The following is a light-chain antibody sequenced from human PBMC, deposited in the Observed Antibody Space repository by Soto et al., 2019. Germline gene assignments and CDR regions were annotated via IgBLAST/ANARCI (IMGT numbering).Light chain of an antibody. Sequence: EIVLTQSPGTLSLSPGERATLSCRASQTVSSSNLAWYQQKPGQAPKGLIYGASIRATGVPDRFSGRGSGTDFILTISRLEPEDFAVYYCQQYGSSPRKFGQGTKVEIK. CDR2: GAS. CDR3: QQYGSSPRK. V-gene: IGKV3-20*01. J-gene: IGKJ1*01. CDR1: QTVSSSN.